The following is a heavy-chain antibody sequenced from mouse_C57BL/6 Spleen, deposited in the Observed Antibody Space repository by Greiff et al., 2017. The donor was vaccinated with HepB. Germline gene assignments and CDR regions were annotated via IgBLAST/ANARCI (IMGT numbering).Heavy chain of an antibody. CDR1: GFTFSDYY. J-gene: IGHJ4*01. Sequence: EVKVVESEGGLVQPGSSMKLSCTASGFTFSDYYMAWVRQVPEKGLEWVANINYDGSSTYYLDSLKSRFIISRDNAKNILYLQMSSLKSEDTATYYCARGSSYGYYAMDYWGQGTSVTVSS. V-gene: IGHV5-16*01. CDR3: ARGSSYGYYAMDY. CDR2: INYDGSST. D-gene: IGHD1-1*01.